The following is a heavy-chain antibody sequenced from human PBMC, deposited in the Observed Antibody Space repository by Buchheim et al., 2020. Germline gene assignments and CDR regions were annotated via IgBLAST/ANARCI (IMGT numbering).Heavy chain of an antibody. J-gene: IGHJ4*02. V-gene: IGHV3-11*06. Sequence: QVQLVESGGGLVKPGGSLRLSCAASGFTFRDSYMARIRQAPGKGLEWVSYISISGTYTNYADSVKGRFTISRDNARNSRYPQMNSLRAEDTAVYYCAKSRDYDMEYWGQGTL. CDR3: AKSRDYDMEY. D-gene: IGHD3-9*01. CDR2: ISISGTYT. CDR1: GFTFRDSY.